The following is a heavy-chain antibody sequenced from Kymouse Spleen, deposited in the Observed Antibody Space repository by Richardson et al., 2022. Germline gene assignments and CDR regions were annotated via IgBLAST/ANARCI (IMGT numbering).Heavy chain of an antibody. D-gene: IGHD3-22*01. CDR2: INSDGSST. J-gene: IGHJ6*02. CDR3: AREGYYDSSGYPFYYGMDV. CDR1: GFTFSSYW. Sequence: EVQLVESGGGLVQPGGSLRLSCAASGFTFSSYWMHWVRQAPGKGLVWVSRINSDGSSTSYADSVKGRFTISRDNAKNTLYLQMNSLRAEDTAVYYCAREGYYDSSGYPFYYGMDVWGQGTTVTVSS. V-gene: IGHV3-74*01.